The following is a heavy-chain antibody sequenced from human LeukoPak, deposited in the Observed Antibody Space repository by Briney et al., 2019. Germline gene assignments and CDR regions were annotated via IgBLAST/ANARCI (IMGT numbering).Heavy chain of an antibody. J-gene: IGHJ4*02. V-gene: IGHV1-24*01. CDR3: ATARITLWRNIDY. D-gene: IGHD5-18*01. CDR2: FDPEDGET. CDR1: GYTLTELS. Sequence: RASVTVSCKVSGYTLTELSMHWVRQAPGKGLEWMGGFDPEDGETIYAQKFQGRVTMTEDTSTDTAYMELSSLRAEDTAVYYCATARITLWRNIDYWGQGTLVTVSS.